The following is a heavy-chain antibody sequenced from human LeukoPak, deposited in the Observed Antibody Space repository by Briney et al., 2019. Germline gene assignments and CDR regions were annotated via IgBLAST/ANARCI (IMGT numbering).Heavy chain of an antibody. D-gene: IGHD3-9*01. CDR2: INHSGST. CDR1: GGSFSGYY. Sequence: KPSETLSLTCAVYGGSFSGYYWSWIRQPPGKGLEWVGEINHSGSTNYNPSLKSRVTISVDTSNNQFSLKLSSVTAADTAVYYCARASSYYDILTGPLAVGYMDVWGKGTTVTVSS. V-gene: IGHV4-34*01. J-gene: IGHJ6*03. CDR3: ARASSYYDILTGPLAVGYMDV.